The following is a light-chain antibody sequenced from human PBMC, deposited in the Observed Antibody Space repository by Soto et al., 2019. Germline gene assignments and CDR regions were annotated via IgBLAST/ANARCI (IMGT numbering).Light chain of an antibody. CDR2: GAS. CDR1: QSVSRNS. CDR3: QLYGTSPPT. Sequence: EIVLTQSPGTLSLSPGERATLSCRASQSVSRNSLAWYQQQPGQAPRLLIYGASSRATDIPDRFSGSGSGTDFTLIVSILEPEDFAVYFCQLYGTSPPTFGPGTKVDIK. V-gene: IGKV3-20*01. J-gene: IGKJ3*01.